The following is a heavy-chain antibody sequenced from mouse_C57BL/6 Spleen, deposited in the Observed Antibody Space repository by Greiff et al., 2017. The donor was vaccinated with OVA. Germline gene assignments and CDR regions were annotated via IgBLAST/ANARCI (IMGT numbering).Heavy chain of an antibody. CDR1: GYTFTDYY. CDR3: ARSKNYYGSSSFDY. D-gene: IGHD1-1*01. CDR2: INPNNGGT. V-gene: IGHV1-26*01. Sequence: EVQLQQSGPELVKPGASVKISCKASGYTFTDYYMNWVKQSHGKSLEWIGDINPNNGGTSYNQKFKGKATLTVDKSSSTAYMELRSLTSEDSAVYYCARSKNYYGSSSFDYWGQGTTLTVSS. J-gene: IGHJ2*01.